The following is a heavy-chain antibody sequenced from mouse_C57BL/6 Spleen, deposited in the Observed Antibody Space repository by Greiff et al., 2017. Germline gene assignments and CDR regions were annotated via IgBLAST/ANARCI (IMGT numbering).Heavy chain of an antibody. CDR1: GYAFSSYW. D-gene: IGHD1-1*01. CDR3: ARGATVVPFDE. Sequence: QVQLQQSGAELVKPGASVKISCTASGYAFSSYWMNWVKQRPGKGLEWIGQIYPGDGDTNYNGKFKGKATLTADKSSSTACMQLSSLTSEDSAVYFCARGATVVPFDEWGGGTTLTVSS. J-gene: IGHJ2*01. V-gene: IGHV1-80*01. CDR2: IYPGDGDT.